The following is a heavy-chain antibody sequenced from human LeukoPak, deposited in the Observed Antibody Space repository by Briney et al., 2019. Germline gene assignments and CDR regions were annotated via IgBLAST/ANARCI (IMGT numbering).Heavy chain of an antibody. CDR3: AGLKYSSGWGIRDWYFDL. CDR1: GYTVTSYG. CDR2: MSAYNGNT. V-gene: IGHV1-18*01. D-gene: IGHD6-19*01. J-gene: IGHJ2*01. Sequence: ASVKVSCKASGYTVTSYGISWVRQAAGQGLEWMGWMSAYNGNTNYAQKLQGRVTMTTDTSTSTAYMELRSLRSDDTAVYYCAGLKYSSGWGIRDWYFDLWGRGTLVTVSS.